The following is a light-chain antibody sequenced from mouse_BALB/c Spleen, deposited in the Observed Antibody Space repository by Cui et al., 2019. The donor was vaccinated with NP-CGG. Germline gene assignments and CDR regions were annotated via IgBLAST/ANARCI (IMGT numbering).Light chain of an antibody. CDR3: ALWYTNHWV. V-gene: IGLV1*01. CDR1: TGAVTTSNY. CDR2: GTN. Sequence: VLIQESPLTTSPGETVTLTCRSSTGAVTTSNYANWVQEKPDHLFTGLIGGTNNRAPGVPARFSGSLIGDKAALTITGAQTEDKAIYFCALWYTNHWVFGGGTKLTVL. J-gene: IGLJ1*01.